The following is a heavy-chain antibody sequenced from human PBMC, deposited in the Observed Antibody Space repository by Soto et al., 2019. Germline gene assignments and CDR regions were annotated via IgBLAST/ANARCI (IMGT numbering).Heavy chain of an antibody. J-gene: IGHJ4*02. CDR1: GGSFSGYF. CDR2: INHSGIT. V-gene: IGHV4-34*09. CDR3: ARARFQVLYGKPYFDS. D-gene: IGHD2-2*02. Sequence: SETLSLTCTVSGGSFSGYFWTWIRQPPGKGLEWLAEINHSGITNYNPSVESRVSMSVDTSKNHFSLMVDSVTAADTAVYYCARARFQVLYGKPYFDSWGQGTLVTVSS.